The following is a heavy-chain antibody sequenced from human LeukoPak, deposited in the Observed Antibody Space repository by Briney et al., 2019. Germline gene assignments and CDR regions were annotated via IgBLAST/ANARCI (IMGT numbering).Heavy chain of an antibody. CDR3: AREGYGSGSYYRRAYFDY. CDR1: GFTFSRYW. D-gene: IGHD3-10*01. Sequence: GGSLRLSCEASGFTFSRYWMSWVRQAPGKGLEWVANIKQDGSEKYYVDSVKGRFTISRDNAKNSLYLQMNSLRAEDTAVYYCAREGYGSGSYYRRAYFDYWGQGTLVTVSS. CDR2: IKQDGSEK. J-gene: IGHJ4*02. V-gene: IGHV3-7*01.